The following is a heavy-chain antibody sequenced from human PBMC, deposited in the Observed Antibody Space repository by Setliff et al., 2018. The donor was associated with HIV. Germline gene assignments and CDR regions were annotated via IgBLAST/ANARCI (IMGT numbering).Heavy chain of an antibody. CDR1: GGSISSTSYY. D-gene: IGHD3-9*01. V-gene: IGHV4-39*01. CDR2: ISYTGST. CDR3: ARQTWEYYDTLTGYYRSPKNFDS. Sequence: PSETLSLTCTVSGGSISSTSYYWGWIRQPPGKGLEWIGTISYTGSTYYDPSLKSRVTISLDTSKNQFFLKLGSVTAPDTAIYYCARQTWEYYDTLTGYYRSPKNFDSWGQGTLVTVSS. J-gene: IGHJ4*02.